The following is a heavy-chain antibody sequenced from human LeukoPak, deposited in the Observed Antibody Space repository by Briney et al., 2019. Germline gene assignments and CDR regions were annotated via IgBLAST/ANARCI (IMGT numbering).Heavy chain of an antibody. CDR1: GFTFGDYA. D-gene: IGHD6-13*01. V-gene: IGHV3-49*04. CDR2: IRSKAHGGTT. Sequence: GGSLRLSCTASGFTFGDYAMSWVRQAPGKGLEWVGFIRSKAHGGTTEYAASVKGRFTISRDDSKSIAYLQMNSLKTEDTAVYYCTRDSYSSSWYRYFDYWGQGTLVTVSS. J-gene: IGHJ4*02. CDR3: TRDSYSSSWYRYFDY.